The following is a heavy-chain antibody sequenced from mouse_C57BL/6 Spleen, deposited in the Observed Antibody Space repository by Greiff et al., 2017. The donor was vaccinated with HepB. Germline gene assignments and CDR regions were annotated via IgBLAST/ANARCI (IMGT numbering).Heavy chain of an antibody. Sequence: EVKLVESEGGLVQPGSSMKLSCTASGFTFSDYYMAWVRQVPEKGLEWVANINYDGSSTYYLDSLKSRFIISRDNAKNILYLQMSSLKSEDTATYYCARDLYYGNLDVWGTGTTVTVSS. V-gene: IGHV5-16*01. D-gene: IGHD2-1*01. CDR2: INYDGSST. J-gene: IGHJ1*03. CDR1: GFTFSDYY. CDR3: ARDLYYGNLDV.